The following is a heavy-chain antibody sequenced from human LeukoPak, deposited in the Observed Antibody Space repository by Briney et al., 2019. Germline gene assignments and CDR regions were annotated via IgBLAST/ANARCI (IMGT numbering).Heavy chain of an antibody. CDR1: GYTFSGYY. CDR2: INPNSGGT. CDR3: ARAQEWELPLNFDY. D-gene: IGHD1-26*01. J-gene: IGHJ4*02. Sequence: ASVKVSCKASGYTFSGYYIHWVRQAPGQGLEWMGWINPNSGGTNYAQKFQGRVTMTRDTSISTAYMELSRLRSDDTAVYYCARAQEWELPLNFDYWGQGTLVTASS. V-gene: IGHV1-2*02.